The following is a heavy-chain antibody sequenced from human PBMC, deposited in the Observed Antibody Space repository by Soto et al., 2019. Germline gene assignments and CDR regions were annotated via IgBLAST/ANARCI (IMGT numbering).Heavy chain of an antibody. CDR3: AREREGRGYDY. D-gene: IGHD5-12*01. Sequence: QVQLQESGPGLVKPSETLSLTCTVSGGSIRTYYWSWIRQPPGEGLEWIGYSYYSGRTNYNPSLESRVTISVDTSKNQFSLKLSSVTPADTAVSDCAREREGRGYDYWGQGTLVTVSS. CDR1: GGSIRTYY. CDR2: SYYSGRT. J-gene: IGHJ4*02. V-gene: IGHV4-59*01.